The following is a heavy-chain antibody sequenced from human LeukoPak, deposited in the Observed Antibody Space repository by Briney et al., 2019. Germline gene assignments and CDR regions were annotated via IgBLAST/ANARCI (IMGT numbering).Heavy chain of an antibody. J-gene: IGHJ3*02. CDR1: GFTFSSYA. CDR2: ISGSGGST. D-gene: IGHD6-13*01. CDR3: ARAPPVPYSSSWRLGNAFDI. V-gene: IGHV3-23*01. Sequence: PGGFLRLSCAASGFTFSSYAMSWVRQAPGKGLEWVSAISGSGGSTYYADSVKGRFTISRDNSKNTLYLQMGSLRAEDMAVYYCARAPPVPYSSSWRLGNAFDIWGQGTMVTVSS.